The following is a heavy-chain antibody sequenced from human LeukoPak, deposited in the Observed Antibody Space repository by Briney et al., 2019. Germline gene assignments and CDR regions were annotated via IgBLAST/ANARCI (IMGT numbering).Heavy chain of an antibody. CDR2: INPNSGDT. CDR1: GYSSTGQY. V-gene: IGHV1-2*02. Sequence: ASVKVSCKASGYSSTGQYMHWVRQAPGQGLEWMGWINPNSGDTNYAQKFQGRVTLTSDTSISTAYMELSLLTSDDTAIYYCARGLRIINGLDVWGQGTTVIVSS. J-gene: IGHJ6*02. D-gene: IGHD2-15*01. CDR3: ARGLRIINGLDV.